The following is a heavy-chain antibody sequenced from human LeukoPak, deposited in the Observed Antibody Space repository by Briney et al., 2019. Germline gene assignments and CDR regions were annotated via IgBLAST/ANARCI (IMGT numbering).Heavy chain of an antibody. J-gene: IGHJ6*02. V-gene: IGHV1-18*01. D-gene: IGHD3-10*01. Sequence: SVKVSCKASGYTFTSYGISWVRQAPGQGLEWMGWIIPYNGNTKYTQKFQGRVTMTTDTPTSTAYMELKSLRSDDTTVYYCARDPGQTMVRGVILDVWGQGTTVTVSS. CDR3: ARDPGQTMVRGVILDV. CDR1: GYTFTSYG. CDR2: IIPYNGNT.